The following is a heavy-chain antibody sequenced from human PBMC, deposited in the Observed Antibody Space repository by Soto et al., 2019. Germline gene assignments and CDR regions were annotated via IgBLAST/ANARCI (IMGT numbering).Heavy chain of an antibody. CDR3: AKGGDIAARFPWFDP. J-gene: IGHJ5*02. D-gene: IGHD6-6*01. Sequence: QVQLVESGGGVVQPGRSLRLSCAASGFTFSSYGMHWVRQAPGKGLEWVAVISYDGSNKYYADSVKGRFTISRDNSKNTLYLQMNSLRAEDTAVYYCAKGGDIAARFPWFDPWGQGTLVTVSS. CDR2: ISYDGSNK. CDR1: GFTFSSYG. V-gene: IGHV3-30*18.